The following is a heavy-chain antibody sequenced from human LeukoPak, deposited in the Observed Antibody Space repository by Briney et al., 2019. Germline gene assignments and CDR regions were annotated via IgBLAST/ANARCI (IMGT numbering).Heavy chain of an antibody. J-gene: IGHJ4*02. D-gene: IGHD4/OR15-4a*01. V-gene: IGHV4-59*04. CDR3: ARRAGAYSHPYDY. Sequence: SETLSLTCAVSGGSVTTYHWTWIRQPPGKGLEWIGHIHYSGGADYNPSLKSRVSMSLDTSKNHFSLRLSSVTAADTAVYYCARRAGAYSHPYDYWGQGTLVTVSS. CDR1: GGSVTTYH. CDR2: IHYSGGA.